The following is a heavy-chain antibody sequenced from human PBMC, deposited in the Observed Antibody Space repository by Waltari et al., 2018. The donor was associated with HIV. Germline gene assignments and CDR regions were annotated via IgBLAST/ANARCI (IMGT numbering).Heavy chain of an antibody. CDR2: IHHSGRT. V-gene: IGHV4-38-2*01. J-gene: IGHJ3*02. CDR3: ARVRITLIVAGPFDM. D-gene: IGHD3-22*01. CDR1: GSSFSGAYY. Sequence: HVQLQESGPGLVKPSETLSLTCVVSGSSFSGAYYWGWIRQSPGKGLEWIGSIHHSGRTYHNPSLKSRVTISVDASKSQFSLKLTSATAADTAIYYCARVRITLIVAGPFDMWGQGTLVTVSS.